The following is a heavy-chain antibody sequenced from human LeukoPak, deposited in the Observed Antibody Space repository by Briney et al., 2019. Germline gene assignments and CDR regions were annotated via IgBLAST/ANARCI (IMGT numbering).Heavy chain of an antibody. CDR2: GNHSVST. V-gene: IGHV4-34*09. Sequence: PSETLSLTCAVYGGSFSGYYWSWIRQPPGKGREWIGEGNHSVSTNYNPSLKSRVTISVDTSKNQFSLKLSSVTAADTAVYYCARERGYCSGGSCGEAWGQGTLVTVSS. CDR1: GGSFSGYY. D-gene: IGHD2-15*01. J-gene: IGHJ4*02. CDR3: ARERGYCSGGSCGEA.